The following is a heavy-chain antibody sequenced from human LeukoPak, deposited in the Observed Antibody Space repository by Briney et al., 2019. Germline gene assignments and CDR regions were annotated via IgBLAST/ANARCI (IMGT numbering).Heavy chain of an antibody. V-gene: IGHV3-21*01. CDR2: INSGGHYI. CDR3: ARGYSSTWATGY. D-gene: IGHD6-13*01. J-gene: IGHJ4*02. CDR1: GLTFSSYS. Sequence: GGSLRLSCAASGLTFSSYSMTWVRQAPGKGLEWVSSINSGGHYIYYADSLKGRFTISRDNAKNSLYLQMNNLRAEGTAVYYCARGYSSTWATGYWGQGTLVTVSS.